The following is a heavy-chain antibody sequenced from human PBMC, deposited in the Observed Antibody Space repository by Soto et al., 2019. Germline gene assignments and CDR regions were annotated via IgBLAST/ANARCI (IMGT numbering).Heavy chain of an antibody. J-gene: IGHJ6*02. V-gene: IGHV1-46*01. D-gene: IGHD3-3*01. CDR2: INPSGGST. CDR1: GYTFTSYY. CDR3: ARARFLEWLLGTPHPQYGMDV. Sequence: GASVKVSFKASGYTFTSYYMHWVRQAPGQGLEWMGIINPSGGSTSYAQKFQGRVTMTRDTSTSTVYMELSSLRSEDTAVYYCARARFLEWLLGTPHPQYGMDVWGQGTTVTV.